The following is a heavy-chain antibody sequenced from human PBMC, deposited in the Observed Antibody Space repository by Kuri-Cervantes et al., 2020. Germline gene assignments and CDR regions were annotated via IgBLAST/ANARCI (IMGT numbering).Heavy chain of an antibody. V-gene: IGHV3-21*03. CDR2: ISSSRSCS. CDR1: GFTFSSYA. Sequence: GESLKISCAASGFTFSSYAMNWVRQAPGKGLEWVSSISSSRSCSYYAYSVKGRFIISRDNAKNSLYLQMNILRDEDTAVYYCAKVGGGWYEAPGCFQHWGQGTLVTVSS. D-gene: IGHD6-19*01. CDR3: AKVGGGWYEAPGCFQH. J-gene: IGHJ1*01.